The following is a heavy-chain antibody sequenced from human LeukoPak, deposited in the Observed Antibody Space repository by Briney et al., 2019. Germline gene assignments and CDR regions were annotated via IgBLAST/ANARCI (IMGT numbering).Heavy chain of an antibody. CDR2: IYYSGST. V-gene: IGHV4-59*01. Sequence: SETLSLTCTVSGSSISSYYWSWIRQPPGKGLEWIGYIYYSGSTNYNPSLKSRVTISVDTSKNQFSLKLSSVTAAGTAVYYCARVSRYCSSTSCYALGAFDIWGQGTMVTVSS. J-gene: IGHJ3*02. D-gene: IGHD2-2*01. CDR3: ARVSRYCSSTSCYALGAFDI. CDR1: GSSISSYY.